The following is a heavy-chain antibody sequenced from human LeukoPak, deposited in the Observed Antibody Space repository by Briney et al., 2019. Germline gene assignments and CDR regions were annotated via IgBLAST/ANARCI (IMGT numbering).Heavy chain of an antibody. CDR2: VYYSGST. CDR1: GGTISSASYF. D-gene: IGHD3-22*01. V-gene: IGHV4-39*07. Sequence: PSETLSLTCTVSGGTISSASYFWGWIRQPPGKGLEWIGSVYYSGSTYYNASLKSRVAISLDTSKNQFSLKLSSVTAADTAVYYCARAGSYYYDSSGYGARRYFDYWGQGTQLTVSS. CDR3: ARAGSYYYDSSGYGARRYFDY. J-gene: IGHJ4*02.